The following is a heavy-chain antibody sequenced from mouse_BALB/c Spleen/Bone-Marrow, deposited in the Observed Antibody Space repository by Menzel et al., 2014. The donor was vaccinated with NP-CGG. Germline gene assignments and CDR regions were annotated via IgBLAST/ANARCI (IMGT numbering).Heavy chain of an antibody. D-gene: IGHD2-4*01. CDR1: GFTFSSYS. J-gene: IGHJ2*01. CDR3: SKDGGYDYSYYFDY. V-gene: IGHV5-6-4*01. Sequence: EVQLVESGGGLVKPGGSLKLSCAAPGFTFSSYSMSWVRQTPEKRLEWVATISSGGHYTYYPDSVKGRFTISRDNAKNTLYLQMSSLKSEDTAMYYCSKDGGYDYSYYFDYWGQGTTLTVSS. CDR2: ISSGGHYT.